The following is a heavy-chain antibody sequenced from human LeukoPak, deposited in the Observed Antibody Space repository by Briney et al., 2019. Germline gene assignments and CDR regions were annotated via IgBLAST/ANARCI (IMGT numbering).Heavy chain of an antibody. J-gene: IGHJ4*02. V-gene: IGHV3-30*18. D-gene: IGHD3-10*01. CDR2: ISYDGSNK. CDR3: VKDSGPEYYFDY. CDR1: GFTFSSYG. Sequence: GGSLRLSCAASGFTFSSYGMHWVRQAPGKGLEWVAVISYDGSNKYYADSVKGRFTISRDNSKNTLYPQMNSLRAEDTAVYYCVKDSGPEYYFDYWGQGTLVTVSS.